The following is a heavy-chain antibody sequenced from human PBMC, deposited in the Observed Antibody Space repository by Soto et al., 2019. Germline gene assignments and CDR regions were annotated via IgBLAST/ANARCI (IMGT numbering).Heavy chain of an antibody. D-gene: IGHD3-9*01. Sequence: GGSLRLSWAASGFTFSSYAMSWVRQAPGKGLEWVSAISGSGGSTYYADSVKGRFTISRDNSKNTLYLQMNSLRAEDTAVYYCAKDKEGLRYFDWPQFDYWGQGTLVTVSS. J-gene: IGHJ4*02. CDR2: ISGSGGST. CDR1: GFTFSSYA. V-gene: IGHV3-23*01. CDR3: AKDKEGLRYFDWPQFDY.